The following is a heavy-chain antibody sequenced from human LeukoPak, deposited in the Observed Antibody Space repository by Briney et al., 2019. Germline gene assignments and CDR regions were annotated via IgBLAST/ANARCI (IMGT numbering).Heavy chain of an antibody. CDR2: ISYDGSNK. V-gene: IGHV3-30-3*01. CDR3: ANQKAGYFDY. J-gene: IGHJ4*02. D-gene: IGHD6-13*01. CDR1: GFTFSSYA. Sequence: PGGSLRLSCAASGFTFSSYAMHWVRQAPGKGLEWVAVISYDGSNKYYADSVKGRFTISRDNSKNTLYPQMNSLRAEDTAVYYCANQKAGYFDYWGQGTLVTVSS.